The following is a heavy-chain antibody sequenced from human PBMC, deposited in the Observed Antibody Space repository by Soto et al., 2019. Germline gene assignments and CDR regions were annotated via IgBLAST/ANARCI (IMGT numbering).Heavy chain of an antibody. CDR3: ARDRGVTRGPDY. V-gene: IGHV3-7*01. D-gene: IGHD3-10*01. Sequence: PGGSLRLSCVASGFTFSSYWMSWVRQAPGGGLEWVANIKQDGTEIHYVESVKGRFTIFRDNAKKSLYLQMNSLRAEDTAVYYCARDRGVTRGPDYWGQGTLVTV. CDR1: GFTFSSYW. CDR2: IKQDGTEI. J-gene: IGHJ4*02.